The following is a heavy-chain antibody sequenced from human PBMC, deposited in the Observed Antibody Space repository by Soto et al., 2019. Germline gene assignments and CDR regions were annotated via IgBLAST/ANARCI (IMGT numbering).Heavy chain of an antibody. V-gene: IGHV5-51*01. CDR1: GHSLTTYW. CDR3: ARLRYCSGGNCYGEY. Sequence: SVKIADKGCGHSLTTYWVGWVLQQPGKDLEWRGFIYGGVSDTRYSPSFQGQATISADESIGISSLQWSSLKHSDTATYYCARLRYCSGGNCYGEYCGQRRLGTVCS. J-gene: IGHJ4*02. CDR2: IYGGVSDT. D-gene: IGHD2-15*01.